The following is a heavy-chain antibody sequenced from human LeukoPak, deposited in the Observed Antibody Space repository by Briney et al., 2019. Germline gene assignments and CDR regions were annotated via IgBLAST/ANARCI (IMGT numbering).Heavy chain of an antibody. CDR1: GGSISSGSYY. V-gene: IGHV4-61*02. D-gene: IGHD3-9*01. CDR2: IYTSGST. Sequence: PSETLSLTCTVSGGSISSGSYYWSWIRQPAGKGLEWIGRIYTSGSTNYNPSLKSRVTISVDTSKNQFSLKLSSVTAADTAVYYCARELIRYFDWSSSYAFDIWGQGTMVTVSS. J-gene: IGHJ3*02. CDR3: ARELIRYFDWSSSYAFDI.